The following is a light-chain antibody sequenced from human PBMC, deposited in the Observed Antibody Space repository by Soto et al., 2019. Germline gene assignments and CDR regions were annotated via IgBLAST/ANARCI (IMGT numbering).Light chain of an antibody. CDR1: QSVNNN. CDR3: QEYNTWPWT. J-gene: IGKJ1*01. V-gene: IGKV3-15*01. Sequence: ETLMTQSPATLSVSPGERATLSCRASQSVNNNLAWYQQKLGQAPRVLIYGASTRATGIPARFTGSGSGTEFILTITSLQPEDSAVYYCQEYNTWPWTFGQGTKVDI. CDR2: GAS.